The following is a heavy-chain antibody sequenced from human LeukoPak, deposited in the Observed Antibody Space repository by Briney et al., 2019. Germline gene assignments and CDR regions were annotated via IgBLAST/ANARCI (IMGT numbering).Heavy chain of an antibody. J-gene: IGHJ6*02. CDR3: ARASVTSWKYGMDV. CDR2: ISSNGGTT. V-gene: IGHV3-64*01. D-gene: IGHD4-17*01. CDR1: GFTFSSHA. Sequence: GGSLRLSCEASGFTFSSHAMHWARQAPGKGLEYVSVISSNGGTTYYASSVKGRFTVSRDNSKNTLYLQMASLRAEDMAVYYCARASVTSWKYGMDVWGQGTTDTVSS.